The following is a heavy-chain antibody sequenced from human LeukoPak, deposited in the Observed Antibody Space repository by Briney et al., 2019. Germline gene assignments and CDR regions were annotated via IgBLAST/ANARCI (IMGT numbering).Heavy chain of an antibody. D-gene: IGHD1-1*01. CDR3: ARESRPVFQLVNSDSFDM. CDR2: ISSRGDTI. Sequence: GGSLRLSCAASGFTFRSYEMNWVRQAPGQGLKWVAYISSRGDTIFYADSVKGRFTISRDNTRNSLFLQMKSLRAEDTAVYYCARESRPVFQLVNSDSFDMWGQGTLVTVPS. J-gene: IGHJ3*02. CDR1: GFTFRSYE. V-gene: IGHV3-48*03.